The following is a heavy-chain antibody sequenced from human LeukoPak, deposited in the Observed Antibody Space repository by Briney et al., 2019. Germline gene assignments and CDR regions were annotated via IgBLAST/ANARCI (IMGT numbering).Heavy chain of an antibody. J-gene: IGHJ6*03. CDR1: GFTFSRYG. CDR2: IWYDESNS. V-gene: IGHV3-33*06. Sequence: GGSLRLSCAASGFTFSRYGMHWVRQAPGKGLEWVAVIWYDESNSYYADSVKGRFTISRDNSKKTLYLQMNSLRAEDTAVYYCAKSFLELEAYDYYTDGWGKGTTVTVSS. CDR3: AKSFLELEAYDYYTDG. D-gene: IGHD1-7*01.